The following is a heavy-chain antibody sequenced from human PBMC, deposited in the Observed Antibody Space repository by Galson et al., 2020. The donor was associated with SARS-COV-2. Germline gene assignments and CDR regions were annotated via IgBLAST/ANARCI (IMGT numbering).Heavy chain of an antibody. D-gene: IGHD3-22*01. CDR2: IYDSGSIYDSGST. J-gene: IGHJ4*02. CDR3: ARSGDYYYDNSGSLSN. V-gene: IGHV4-59*01. CDR1: GGSFSGYY. Sequence: SETLSLTCAVYGGSFSGYYWSWIRQPPGKGLEWIGYIYDSGSIYDSGSTNYNPSLKSRVTISVDTSKNQFSLKLSSVTAADTAVYYCARSGDYYYDNSGSLSNWGQGTQVTVSS.